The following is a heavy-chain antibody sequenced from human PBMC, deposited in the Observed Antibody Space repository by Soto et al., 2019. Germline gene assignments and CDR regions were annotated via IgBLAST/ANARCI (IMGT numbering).Heavy chain of an antibody. CDR2: IKFDGSEK. D-gene: IGHD2-2*01. CDR3: VKDGGYCSSSTCYAPRNHYFDS. J-gene: IGHJ4*02. CDR1: GFTFSDYW. Sequence: AVGSLRLSCEASGFTFSDYWMSWVRQAPGMGPEWVANIKFDGSEKQYVDSVRGRFTISRDNSRSSLSLQMNSLRAGDTAVYYCVKDGGYCSSSTCYAPRNHYFDSWGQGTLVTVSS. V-gene: IGHV3-7*03.